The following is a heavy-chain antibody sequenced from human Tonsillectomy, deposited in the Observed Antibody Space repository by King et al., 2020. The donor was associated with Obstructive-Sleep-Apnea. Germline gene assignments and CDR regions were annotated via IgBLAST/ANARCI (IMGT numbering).Heavy chain of an antibody. CDR3: TRGGVANWGYFQY. J-gene: IGHJ1*01. V-gene: IGHV3-15*01. Sequence: ESQLVQSGGGLVKPGGSLRLSCAASGFTFSNAWMSWVRQAPGKGLEWVGRIKSKTDGGTTDYAAPVKGRFTISRDDSKNTLYLQMNSLKTEDTAVYYCTRGGVANWGYFQYWGQGTLVTVSS. CDR1: GFTFSNAW. CDR2: IKSKTDGGTT. D-gene: IGHD7-27*01.